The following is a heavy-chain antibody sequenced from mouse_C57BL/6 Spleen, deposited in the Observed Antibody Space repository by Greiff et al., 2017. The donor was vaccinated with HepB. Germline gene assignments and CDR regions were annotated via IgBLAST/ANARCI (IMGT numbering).Heavy chain of an antibody. CDR1: GFSLTSYG. V-gene: IGHV2-5*01. CDR3: AKNEGITTWRYFDV. Sequence: QVHVKQSGPGLVQPSQSLSITCTVSGFSLTSYGVHWVRQSPGKGLEWLGVIWRGGSTDYNAAFMSRLSITKDNSKSQVFFKMNSLQADDTAIYYCAKNEGITTWRYFDVWGTGTTVTVSS. D-gene: IGHD2-4*01. J-gene: IGHJ1*03. CDR2: IWRGGST.